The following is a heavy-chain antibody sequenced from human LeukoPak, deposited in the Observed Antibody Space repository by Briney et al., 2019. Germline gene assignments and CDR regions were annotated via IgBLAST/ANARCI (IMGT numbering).Heavy chain of an antibody. CDR3: ARGGGCSGTNCYIDAFDI. D-gene: IGHD2-2*01. Sequence: GSLRLSCAASGFTVSRSYLTWVRQAPGEGLDWVSIIYSGGSASYADSVRGRFTISRDKTKNTLYLQMNSLRAEDTAVYYCARGGGCSGTNCYIDAFDIWGQGTVVTVSS. CDR1: GFTVSRSY. J-gene: IGHJ3*02. V-gene: IGHV3-66*02. CDR2: IYSGGSA.